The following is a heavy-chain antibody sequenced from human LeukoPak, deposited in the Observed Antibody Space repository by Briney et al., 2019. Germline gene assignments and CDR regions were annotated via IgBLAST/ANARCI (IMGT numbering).Heavy chain of an antibody. CDR3: AREGYFDWLLHYDY. CDR2: ISTYNGNT. Sequence: GASVKVSCKASGYTFTSYGISWVRQAPGQGLEWMGWISTYNGNTNYAQKLQGRVTMTTDTSTSTAYMELRSLRSDDTAVYYCAREGYFDWLLHYDYWGQGTLVTVSS. CDR1: GYTFTSYG. V-gene: IGHV1-18*01. J-gene: IGHJ4*02. D-gene: IGHD3-9*01.